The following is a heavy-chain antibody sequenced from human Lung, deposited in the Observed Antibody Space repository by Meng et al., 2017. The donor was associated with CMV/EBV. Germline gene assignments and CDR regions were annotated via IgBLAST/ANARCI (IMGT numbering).Heavy chain of an antibody. CDR2: IIPIFGTA. J-gene: IGHJ4*02. CDR3: ATYYYGSGSHGGD. V-gene: IGHV1-69*05. D-gene: IGHD3-10*01. Sequence: ASGGTFRSYAISWVRQAPGQGLEWMGGIIPIFGTANYAQKFQGRVTITTDESTSTAYMELSSLRSEDTAVYYCATYYYGSGSHGGDWGQGTLVTVSS. CDR1: GGTFRSYA.